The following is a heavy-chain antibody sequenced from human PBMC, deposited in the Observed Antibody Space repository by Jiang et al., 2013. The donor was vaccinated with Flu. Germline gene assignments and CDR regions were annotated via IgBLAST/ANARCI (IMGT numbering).Heavy chain of an antibody. D-gene: IGHD2-2*01. J-gene: IGHJ3*02. CDR2: IIPIFGTA. CDR3: AHPFVVVPAAMRQNSVDAFDI. Sequence: SGAEVKKPGASVKVSCKASGGTFSSYAISWVRQAPGQGLEWMGGIIPIFGTANYAQKFQGRVTITADESTSTAYMELSSLRSEDTAVYYCAHPFVVVPAAMRQNSVDAFDIWGQRDKWSPSLQ. V-gene: IGHV1-69*13. CDR1: GGTFSSYA.